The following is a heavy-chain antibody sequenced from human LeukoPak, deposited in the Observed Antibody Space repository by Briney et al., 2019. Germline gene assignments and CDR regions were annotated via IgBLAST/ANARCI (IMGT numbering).Heavy chain of an antibody. V-gene: IGHV1-46*01. J-gene: IGHJ4*02. D-gene: IGHD3-22*01. CDR2: INPSGGST. CDR1: GYTFTNYY. Sequence: ASVKVSCKASGYTFTNYYMHWVRQAPGQGLEWMGIINPSGGSTSYAQKFQGRVTMTRDTSTSTVYMELGSLRSEDTAVYYCARDQNYFDSSPYCFDYWGQGTLVTVSS. CDR3: ARDQNYFDSSPYCFDY.